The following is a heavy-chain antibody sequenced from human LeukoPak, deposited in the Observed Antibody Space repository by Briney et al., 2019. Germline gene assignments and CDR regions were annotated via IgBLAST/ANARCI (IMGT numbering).Heavy chain of an antibody. V-gene: IGHV4-59*08. CDR3: AREDSSSISMDV. J-gene: IGHJ6*04. Sequence: SETLSLTCTVSGGSISSYYWSWIRQPPGKGLEWIGYIYYSGSTNYNPSLKSRVTISVDTSKNQFSLKLSSVTAADTAMYYCAREDSSSISMDVWGKGTTVTVSS. CDR1: GGSISSYY. CDR2: IYYSGST. D-gene: IGHD6-6*01.